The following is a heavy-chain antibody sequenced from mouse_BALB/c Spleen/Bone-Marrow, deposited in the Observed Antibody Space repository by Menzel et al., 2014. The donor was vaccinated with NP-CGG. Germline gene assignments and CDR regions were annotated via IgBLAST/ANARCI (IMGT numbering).Heavy chain of an antibody. CDR2: ISSGGSYT. CDR3: ARPTTVVATGGSFDY. V-gene: IGHV5-6*01. CDR1: GFTFSSYG. J-gene: IGHJ2*01. D-gene: IGHD1-1*01. Sequence: DVHLVESGGDLVKPGGSLKLSCAASGFTFSSYGMSWVRQTPDKRLERVATISSGGSYTYYPDSVKGRFTISRDNAKNTLYLQMSSLKSEDTAMYYCARPTTVVATGGSFDYWGQGTTLTVSS.